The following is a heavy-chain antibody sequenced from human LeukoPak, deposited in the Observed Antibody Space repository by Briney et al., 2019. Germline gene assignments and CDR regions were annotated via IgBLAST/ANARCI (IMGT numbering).Heavy chain of an antibody. Sequence: ASVKVSCKASGYTFTGYYMHWVRQAPGQGLEWMGWINPNSGGTNYAQKFQGRVTMTRDTSISTAYMELSRLRSDDTAVYYCARVALYGSGVPGYWGQGTLVTVSS. CDR2: INPNSGGT. CDR1: GYTFTGYY. CDR3: ARVALYGSGVPGY. V-gene: IGHV1-2*02. D-gene: IGHD3-10*01. J-gene: IGHJ4*02.